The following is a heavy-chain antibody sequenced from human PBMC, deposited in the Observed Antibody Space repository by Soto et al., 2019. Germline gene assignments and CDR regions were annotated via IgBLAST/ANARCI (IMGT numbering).Heavy chain of an antibody. D-gene: IGHD3-22*01. CDR3: ARDGSADSP. J-gene: IGHJ5*02. Sequence: EVRLVESGGGLIQPGGSLRLSCAASGFTVGNNFMIWVRQAPGKGLEWVALIYSQGATYYADSVKGRFTISRDNSKNTLFLQMNSLRAEDTAVYYCARDGSADSPWGQRTLVTVSS. CDR2: IYSQGAT. V-gene: IGHV3-53*01. CDR1: GFTVGNNF.